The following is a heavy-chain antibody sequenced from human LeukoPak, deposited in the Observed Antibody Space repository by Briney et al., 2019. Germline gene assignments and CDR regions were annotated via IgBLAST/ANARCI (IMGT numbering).Heavy chain of an antibody. V-gene: IGHV3-30-3*01. CDR1: GDSISSGS. Sequence: LSLTCTVSGDSISSGSYYWVWVRQTPGKGLEWVAVISYDGSNKFYADSVKGRFTLSRDNSKNTLYLQMNSLRIEDTAVYYCGRGSVGFGELNYWGQGTLVTVSS. J-gene: IGHJ4*02. CDR2: ISYDGSNK. CDR3: GRGSVGFGELNY. D-gene: IGHD3-10*01.